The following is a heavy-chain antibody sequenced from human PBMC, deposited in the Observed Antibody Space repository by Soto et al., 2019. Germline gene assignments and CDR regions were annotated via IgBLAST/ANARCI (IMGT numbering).Heavy chain of an antibody. CDR2: INHSGST. Sequence: PSETLSLTCAVYGGSFSGYYWSWIRQPPGKGLEWIGEINHSGSTNYNPSLKSRVTISVDTSKNQFSLKLSSVTAADTAVYYCARGGYCSGGSCYQGWFDPWGQGTLVTVSS. CDR3: ARGGYCSGGSCYQGWFDP. J-gene: IGHJ5*02. V-gene: IGHV4-34*01. CDR1: GGSFSGYY. D-gene: IGHD2-15*01.